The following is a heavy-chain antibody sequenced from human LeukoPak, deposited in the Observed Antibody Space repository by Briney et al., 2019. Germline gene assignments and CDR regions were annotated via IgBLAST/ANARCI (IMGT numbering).Heavy chain of an antibody. CDR2: IRYDGSNK. V-gene: IGHV3-30*02. CDR3: AKIAMIVVVDAFDI. CDR1: GFTFSSYG. D-gene: IGHD3-22*01. Sequence: GGSLRLSCAASGFTFSSYGMHWVRQAPGKGLEWVAVIRYDGSNKYYADSVKGRFTISRDNSKNTLYLQMNSLRAEDTAVYYCAKIAMIVVVDAFDIWGQGTMVTVSS. J-gene: IGHJ3*02.